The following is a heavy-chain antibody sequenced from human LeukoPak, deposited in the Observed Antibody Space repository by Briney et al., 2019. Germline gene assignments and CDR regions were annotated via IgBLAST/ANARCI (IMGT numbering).Heavy chain of an antibody. Sequence: SETLSLTCTVSGGSISSYYWSWIRQPPGKGLEWIGYIYYSGSTNYNPSLKSRVTISVDTSKNQFSLKLSSVTAADTAVYYCARGTDRNWNDGYYFDYWGQGTLVTVSS. D-gene: IGHD1-1*01. CDR1: GGSISSYY. V-gene: IGHV4-59*01. CDR3: ARGTDRNWNDGYYFDY. CDR2: IYYSGST. J-gene: IGHJ4*02.